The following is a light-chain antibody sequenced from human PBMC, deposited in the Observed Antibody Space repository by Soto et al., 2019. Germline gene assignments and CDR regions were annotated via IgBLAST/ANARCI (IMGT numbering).Light chain of an antibody. CDR1: HSVGSL. CDR2: GAS. V-gene: IGKV3-15*01. Sequence: EVVMTQSPATLSVSPGERATLSCRASHSVGSLLAWYQQKPGQAHRLLIYGASSRATGIPARFTGSGSGTEFTLTISSLQAEDFAVYYCQQYNNWPITFGPGTRLEIK. J-gene: IGKJ5*01. CDR3: QQYNNWPIT.